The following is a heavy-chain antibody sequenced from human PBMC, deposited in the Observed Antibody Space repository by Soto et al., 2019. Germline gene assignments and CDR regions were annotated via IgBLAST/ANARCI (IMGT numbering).Heavy chain of an antibody. V-gene: IGHV3-21*01. CDR2: ISSSSSYI. D-gene: IGHD6-13*01. Sequence: EVQLVESGGGLVKPGGSLRLSCAASGFTFSSYSMNWVRQAPGKGLEWVSSISSSSSYIYYADSVKGRFTISRDNAKNSLYLQMNSLRAEDTAVYYCARDADKVAAGTYRYYYGMDVWGQGTTVTVSS. CDR1: GFTFSSYS. CDR3: ARDADKVAAGTYRYYYGMDV. J-gene: IGHJ6*02.